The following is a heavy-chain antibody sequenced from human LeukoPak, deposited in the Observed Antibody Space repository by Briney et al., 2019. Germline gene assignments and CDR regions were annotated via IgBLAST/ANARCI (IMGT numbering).Heavy chain of an antibody. Sequence: SGTLSLTCTVSGGSISGYYWSWIRQPPGKGLEWIAYIHYVGSTNYNPPLKSRLTISVDTSKNQLSLKLNSMTDADTAVYYCPRHGQNDGYPLDYWGQGTLVSVS. CDR1: GGSISGYY. V-gene: IGHV4-59*08. J-gene: IGHJ4*02. D-gene: IGHD5-24*01. CDR2: IHYVGST. CDR3: PRHGQNDGYPLDY.